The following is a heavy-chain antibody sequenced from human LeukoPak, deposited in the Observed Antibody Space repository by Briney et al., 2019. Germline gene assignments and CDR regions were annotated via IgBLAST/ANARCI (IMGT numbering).Heavy chain of an antibody. D-gene: IGHD3-10*01. CDR2: ISAYNGNT. CDR3: ARASRQGLLGFDY. CDR1: GYTFTSYG. J-gene: IGHJ4*02. V-gene: IGHV1-18*01. Sequence: ASVKVSCKASGYTFTSYGISWVRQAPGQGLEWMGWISAYNGNTNYAQKLQGRVTMTRDTSTSTVYMELSSLRSEDTAVYYCARASRQGLLGFDYWGQGTLVTVSS.